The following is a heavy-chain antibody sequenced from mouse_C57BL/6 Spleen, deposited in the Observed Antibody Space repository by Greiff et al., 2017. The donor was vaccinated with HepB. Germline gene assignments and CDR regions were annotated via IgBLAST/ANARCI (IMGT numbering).Heavy chain of an antibody. J-gene: IGHJ2*01. Sequence: QVQLQQSGAELMKPGASVKLSCKATGYTFTGYWIEWVKQRPGHGLEWIGEILPGSGSTNYNEKFKGKATFTADTSSNTAYMQLSSLTTEDSAIYYGARPYGNYEGGDCWGQGTTLTVSS. D-gene: IGHD2-10*02. CDR2: ILPGSGST. CDR3: ARPYGNYEGGDC. V-gene: IGHV1-9*01. CDR1: GYTFTGYW.